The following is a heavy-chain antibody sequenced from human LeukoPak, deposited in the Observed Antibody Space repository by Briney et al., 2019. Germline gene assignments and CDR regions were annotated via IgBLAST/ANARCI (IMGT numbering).Heavy chain of an antibody. D-gene: IGHD3-16*02. CDR1: GYTFTGYY. CDR2: INPNSGCT. Sequence: ASVKVSCKASGYTFTGYYMHWVRQAPGQGLEWMGWINPNSGCTNYAQKFQGRVTMTRDTSISTAYMELSRLRSDDTAVYYCARGSSNYDYVWGSYPELYYFDYWGQGTLVTVSS. V-gene: IGHV1-2*02. CDR3: ARGSSNYDYVWGSYPELYYFDY. J-gene: IGHJ4*02.